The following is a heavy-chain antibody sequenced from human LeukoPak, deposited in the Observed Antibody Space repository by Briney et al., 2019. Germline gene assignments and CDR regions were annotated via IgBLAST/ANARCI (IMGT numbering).Heavy chain of an antibody. CDR1: GSTFSSYW. J-gene: IGHJ4*01. Sequence: GGSLRLSCAASGSTFSSYWMSWVRQAPGKGLEWVANIKQDGSEKYYVDSVKGRFTISRDNAKNSLYLQMNSLRAEDTAVYYCARDQSYSSSSEIDXXGXXXLVTVSS. CDR2: IKQDGSEK. D-gene: IGHD6-6*01. CDR3: ARDQSYSSSSEIDX. V-gene: IGHV3-7*03.